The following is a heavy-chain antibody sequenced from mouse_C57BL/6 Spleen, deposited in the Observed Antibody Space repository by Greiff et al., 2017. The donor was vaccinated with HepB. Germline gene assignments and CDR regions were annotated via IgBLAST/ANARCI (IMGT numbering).Heavy chain of an antibody. Sequence: EVQLQQSGPELVKPGASVKISCKASGYTFTDYYMNWVKQSHGKSLEWIGDINPNNGGTSYNQKFKGKATLTVDKSSSTAYMELRSLTSEDSAGYYCARLDYGGGYFDVWGTGTTVTVSS. CDR1: GYTFTDYY. CDR2: INPNNGGT. CDR3: ARLDYGGGYFDV. V-gene: IGHV1-26*01. J-gene: IGHJ1*03. D-gene: IGHD1-1*01.